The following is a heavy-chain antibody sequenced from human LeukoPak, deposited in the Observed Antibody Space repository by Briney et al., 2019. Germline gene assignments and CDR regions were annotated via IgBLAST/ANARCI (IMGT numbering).Heavy chain of an antibody. V-gene: IGHV3-23*01. Sequence: GGSLRLSCAASVFTFNSYSMSWVRQAPWKGLEWVSAISGSGGSTYYADSVKGRFTISRDNSKNTLYLQMNSLRAEDTAVYYCAKDHPVVTTGDVWGQGTLVTVSS. D-gene: IGHD7-27*01. J-gene: IGHJ4*02. CDR1: VFTFNSYS. CDR2: ISGSGGST. CDR3: AKDHPVVTTGDV.